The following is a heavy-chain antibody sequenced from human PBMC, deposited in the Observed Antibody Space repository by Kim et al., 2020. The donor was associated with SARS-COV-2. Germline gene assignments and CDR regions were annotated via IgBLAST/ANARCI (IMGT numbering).Heavy chain of an antibody. V-gene: IGHV3-7*03. CDR2: IKADGRVT. CDR1: DFIFSRYW. Sequence: GGSLRLSCAVSDFIFSRYWMSWVRQTPGKGLEWVANIKADGRVTQYVDSVKGRFTISRDNAKNSLYLQMNTLRADDTAVYYCARDGVLSYTGSCDYWGRGTLVTVSS. J-gene: IGHJ4*02. D-gene: IGHD6-13*01. CDR3: ARDGVLSYTGSCDY.